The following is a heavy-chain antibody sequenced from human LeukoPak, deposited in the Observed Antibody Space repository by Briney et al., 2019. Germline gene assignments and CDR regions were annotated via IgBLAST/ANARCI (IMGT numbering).Heavy chain of an antibody. D-gene: IGHD4-17*01. Sequence: SGTLSLTCAVSGGPISSSNWWSWVRQPPGKGLEWIGEIYRSGSTNCNPSLKSRVTISVDKSKNQFSLKLSSVTAADTAVYYCAREGGEASTVTYDYWGQGTLVTVSS. V-gene: IGHV4-4*02. J-gene: IGHJ4*02. CDR3: AREGGEASTVTYDY. CDR1: GGPISSSNW. CDR2: IYRSGST.